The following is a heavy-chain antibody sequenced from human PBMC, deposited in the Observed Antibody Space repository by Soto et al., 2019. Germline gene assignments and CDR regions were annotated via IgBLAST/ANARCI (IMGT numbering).Heavy chain of an antibody. V-gene: IGHV3-21*01. J-gene: IGHJ6*02. CDR1: GFTFSSYS. D-gene: IGHD6-13*01. CDR3: ARDLRSSSWYVSGYYCYYGMDV. Sequence: GGSLRLSCAASGFTFSSYSMNWVRQAPGKGLEWVSSISSSSSYIYYADSVKGRFTISRDNAKNSLYLQMNSLRAEDTAVYYCARDLRSSSWYVSGYYCYYGMDVWGQGTTVTVSS. CDR2: ISSSSSYI.